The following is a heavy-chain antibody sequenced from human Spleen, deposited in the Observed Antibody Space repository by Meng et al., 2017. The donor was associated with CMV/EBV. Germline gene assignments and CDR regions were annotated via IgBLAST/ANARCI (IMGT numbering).Heavy chain of an antibody. J-gene: IGHJ3*02. CDR1: GFTFSSYG. D-gene: IGHD1/OR15-1a*01. Sequence: GESLKISCAASGFTFSSYGMHWVRQAPGKGLEWVAFIRYDGSNKYYADSVKGRFTISRDNSKNTLYLQMNSLRAEDTAVYYCAKARAGTVYVFDIWGQGTMVTVSS. CDR3: AKARAGTVYVFDI. V-gene: IGHV3-30*02. CDR2: IRYDGSNK.